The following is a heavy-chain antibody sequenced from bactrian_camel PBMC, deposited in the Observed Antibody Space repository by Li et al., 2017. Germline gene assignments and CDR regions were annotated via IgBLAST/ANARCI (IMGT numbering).Heavy chain of an antibody. J-gene: IGHJ6*01. CDR2: INVDGTT. Sequence: QVQLVESGGGSVQAGGSLNLSCTASGFTRGDYDMGWYRQAPGKECELVSAINVDGTTKYGDSVKGRFAISQDNIKNTVYLQMVHLKPKDTAIYYCATTRSYPSDNDYLRCGRFGFFGQGTQVTVS. V-gene: IGHV3S56*01. CDR1: GFTRGDYD. D-gene: IGHD4*01. CDR3: ATTRSYPSDNDYLRCGRFGF.